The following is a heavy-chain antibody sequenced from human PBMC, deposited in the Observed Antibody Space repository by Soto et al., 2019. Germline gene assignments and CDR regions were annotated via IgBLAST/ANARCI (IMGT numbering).Heavy chain of an antibody. J-gene: IGHJ4*02. CDR2: ISSSGGST. CDR3: AKNIAVAGTGEFDY. CDR1: RFTFSNYA. Sequence: DVQLLESGGGLVQPGGSLRLSCAASRFTFSNYAMNWVRQAPGKGLQWVSSISSSGGSTYYADSVKGRFTISRDNSKNPLYLQMNSLRAEDTAVYYCAKNIAVAGTGEFDYWGQGTLVTVSS. V-gene: IGHV3-23*01. D-gene: IGHD6-19*01.